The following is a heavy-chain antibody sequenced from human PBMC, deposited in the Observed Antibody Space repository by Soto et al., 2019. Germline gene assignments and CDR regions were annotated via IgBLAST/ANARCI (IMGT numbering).Heavy chain of an antibody. J-gene: IGHJ6*02. D-gene: IGHD3-10*01. V-gene: IGHV3-74*01. CDR3: ARDRPTMVRGEMIYGMDV. CDR1: GFTFSSYW. Sequence: GGSLRLSCAASGFTFSSYWMHWVRQAPGKGLVWVSRINSDGSSTSYADSVKGRFTISRDNAKNTLYLQMNSLRAEDTAVYYCARDRPTMVRGEMIYGMDVWGQGTTVTVSS. CDR2: INSDGSST.